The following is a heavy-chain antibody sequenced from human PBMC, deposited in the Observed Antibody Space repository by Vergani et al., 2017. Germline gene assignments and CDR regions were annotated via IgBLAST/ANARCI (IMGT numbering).Heavy chain of an antibody. CDR1: GFDFATAA. CDR3: AKEASFSGPSDY. Sequence: EVQLLESGGGLVQPGGSLRLSCAASGFDFATAAMNWVRQAPGKGLEWVSDISWTGATTDYADSVKGRFTISRDNSKNTLYLQMNSLRVEDTAIYYCAKEASFSGPSDYWGQGILVTVSS. CDR2: ISWTGATT. J-gene: IGHJ4*02. D-gene: IGHD3-3*02. V-gene: IGHV3-23*01.